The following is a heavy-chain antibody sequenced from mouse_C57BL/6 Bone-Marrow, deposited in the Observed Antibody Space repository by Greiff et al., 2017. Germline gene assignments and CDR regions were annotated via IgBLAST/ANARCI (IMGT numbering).Heavy chain of an antibody. CDR1: GYTFTSYW. CDR3: ARLGDGRGPAMDY. CDR2: INPSNGGT. D-gene: IGHD1-1*01. J-gene: IGHJ4*01. V-gene: IGHV1-53*01. Sequence: VQLQQPGTELVKPGASVKLSCKASGYTFTSYWMHWVKQRPGQGLEWIGNINPSNGGTNSNEQFKSKATLTVDKSSSTAYMQLSSLTSEDSAVYYCARLGDGRGPAMDYWGQGTSVTVSS.